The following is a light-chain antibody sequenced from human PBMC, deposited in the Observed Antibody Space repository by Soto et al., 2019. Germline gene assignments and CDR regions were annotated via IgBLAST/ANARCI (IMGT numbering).Light chain of an antibody. V-gene: IGKV3-15*01. Sequence: PPSLSRSPGERATLSCTARQSVGSNLAWYHRKPAQAPRLLIYGASTRDTGIPARFSRSESGTEFTLKISSLQSEDFAVYYCQQYNNWPQTFGQGNKVDIK. CDR1: QSVGSN. CDR2: GAS. J-gene: IGKJ1*01. CDR3: QQYNNWPQT.